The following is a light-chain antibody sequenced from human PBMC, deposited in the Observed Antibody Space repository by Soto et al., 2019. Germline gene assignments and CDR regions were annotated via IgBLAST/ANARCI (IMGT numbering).Light chain of an antibody. CDR2: GAS. J-gene: IGKJ5*01. V-gene: IGKV3-15*01. CDR1: QNVGNN. Sequence: IGMTQSPATLSVSPGERATLSCRASQNVGNNLVWYQQKPGQAPRLLIYGASTRAAGIPDRFSGSGSGTEFTLTISRLEPEDFAVYYCQQHGRSPITFGQGTRLEI. CDR3: QQHGRSPIT.